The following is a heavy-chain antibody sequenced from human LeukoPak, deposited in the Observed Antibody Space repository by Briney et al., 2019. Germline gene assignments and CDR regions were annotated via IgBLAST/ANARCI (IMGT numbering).Heavy chain of an antibody. J-gene: IGHJ4*02. CDR1: GFTFSSYG. Sequence: PGKSLRLSCAASGFTFSSYGMHWVRQAPGKGLEWVAVIWFDGSNKYYADSVKGRFTISRGNSKNTLYLQMNSLRAEDTAVYYCARTYYYDSSGYFPLPPGYWGQGTLVTVSS. CDR2: IWFDGSNK. V-gene: IGHV3-33*01. D-gene: IGHD3-22*01. CDR3: ARTYYYDSSGYFPLPPGY.